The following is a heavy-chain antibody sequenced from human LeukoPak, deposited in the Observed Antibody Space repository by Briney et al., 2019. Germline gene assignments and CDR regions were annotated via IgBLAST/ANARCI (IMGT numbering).Heavy chain of an antibody. D-gene: IGHD3-3*01. Sequence: GGSLRLSCAASGFTFSSYSMNWVRQAPGKGLEWVSAISGSGGSTYYADSVKGRFTISRDNSKNTLYLQMNSLRAEDTAVYYCAKDLSADYDFWSGYYFLGDYGMDVWGQGTTVTVSS. J-gene: IGHJ6*02. CDR1: GFTFSSYS. CDR2: ISGSGGST. CDR3: AKDLSADYDFWSGYYFLGDYGMDV. V-gene: IGHV3-23*01.